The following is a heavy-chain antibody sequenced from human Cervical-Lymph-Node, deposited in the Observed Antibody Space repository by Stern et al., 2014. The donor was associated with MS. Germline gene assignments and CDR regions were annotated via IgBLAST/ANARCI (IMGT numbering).Heavy chain of an antibody. CDR1: GGTFSSYA. J-gene: IGHJ6*02. V-gene: IGHV1-69*01. CDR2: IIPILGTA. D-gene: IGHD1-7*01. Sequence: QDQLVQSGAEVKKPGSSVKVSCKASGGTFSSYAISWVRQAPGPVLEWMGGIIPILGTANYAQKFQGRVTITADDSTSTAFMELSSLRSEDTAMYYCARVRELGMDVWGQGTTVTVSS. CDR3: ARVRELGMDV.